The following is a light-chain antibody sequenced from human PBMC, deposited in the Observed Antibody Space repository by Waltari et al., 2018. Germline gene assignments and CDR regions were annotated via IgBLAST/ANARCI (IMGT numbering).Light chain of an antibody. CDR1: SSDLGGYSY. V-gene: IGLV2-14*03. Sequence: QSALTQPASVSGSPGQSITISCTGTSSDLGGYSYVSWYQQHPGKAPKLMIYDVSNRPSGVSNRFSGSKSGNTASLTISGLQAEDEADYYCSSYTSSSAWVFVGGTKLTVL. J-gene: IGLJ3*02. CDR3: SSYTSSSAWV. CDR2: DVS.